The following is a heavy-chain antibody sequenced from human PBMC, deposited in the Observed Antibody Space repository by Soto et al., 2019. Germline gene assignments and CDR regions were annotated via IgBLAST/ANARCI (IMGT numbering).Heavy chain of an antibody. V-gene: IGHV2-5*01. J-gene: IGHJ3*01. CDR3: ARGIATRPVFAFDV. CDR1: GFSLTTSGVG. D-gene: IGHD6-6*01. CDR2: IYWSGDE. Sequence: SGPTLVNPTQTLTLTCSFSGFSLTTSGVGVGWVRQPPGKALEWLAHIYWSGDEHYRPSLKSRLSITKDASKNQVVLTMTNMDPVDTATYYCARGIATRPVFAFDVWGQGTMVTASS.